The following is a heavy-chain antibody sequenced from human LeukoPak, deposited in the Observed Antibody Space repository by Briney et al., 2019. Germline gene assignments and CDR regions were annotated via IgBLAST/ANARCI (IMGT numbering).Heavy chain of an antibody. D-gene: IGHD3-22*01. CDR1: GGSISSGGYS. CDR2: IYHSGST. J-gene: IGHJ6*02. CDR3: ARGKHYYDSSGYYYDYYYGMDV. Sequence: SETLSLTCAVSGGSISSGGYSWSWIRQPPGKGLEWIGYIYHSGSTYYNPSLKSRVTISVDRSKNQFSLKLSSVTAADTAVYYCARGKHYYDSSGYYYDYYYGMDVWGQGTTVTVSS. V-gene: IGHV4-30-2*01.